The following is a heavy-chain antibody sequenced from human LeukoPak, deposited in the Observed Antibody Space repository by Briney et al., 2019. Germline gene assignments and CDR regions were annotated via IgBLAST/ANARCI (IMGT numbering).Heavy chain of an antibody. CDR1: GGSINTFY. D-gene: IGHD1-1*01. CDR2: MYKRGST. V-gene: IGHV4-59*08. CDR3: ARHSAGTPPAPYYFDY. Sequence: SETLSLTCTVSGGSINTFYWSWIRQPPGKGLEWIGYMYKRGSTNYNPSLKSRVAISVATSRNQFSLRLNSVTAAGTAVYYCARHSAGTPPAPYYFDYWGQGTLVTVSS. J-gene: IGHJ4*02.